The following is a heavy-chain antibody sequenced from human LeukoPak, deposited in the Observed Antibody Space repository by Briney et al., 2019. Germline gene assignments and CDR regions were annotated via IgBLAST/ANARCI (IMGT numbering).Heavy chain of an antibody. CDR3: RHGNSSGDY. J-gene: IGHJ4*02. D-gene: IGHD6-6*01. V-gene: IGHV3-74*01. Sequence: GGSLRLSCIASGFTFSTSWMNSVRQPPGKGLVWVSHINVDGSRTVYADSVKGRFTISRDNAKNALYLQMNSLRAEDTAVYYCRHGNSSGDYWGQGTLVTVSS. CDR1: GFTFSTSW. CDR2: INVDGSRT.